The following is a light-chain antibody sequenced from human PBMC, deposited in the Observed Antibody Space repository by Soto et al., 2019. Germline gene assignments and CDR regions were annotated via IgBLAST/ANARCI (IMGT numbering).Light chain of an antibody. CDR2: GAS. CDR3: QQYGRTSRT. Sequence: EIVLTQSPGTLSLSPGEGATLSCRASQSVSTNFFAWYQQKPGQAPRLLIYGASTRATGIPDRFSGSGSGTDFTLTISRLEPEDFAVYYCQQYGRTSRTFSQGTKVEIK. CDR1: QSVSTNF. V-gene: IGKV3-20*01. J-gene: IGKJ1*01.